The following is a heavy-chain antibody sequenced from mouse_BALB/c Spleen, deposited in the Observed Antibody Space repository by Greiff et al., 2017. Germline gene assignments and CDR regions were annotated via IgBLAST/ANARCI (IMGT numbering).Heavy chain of an antibody. J-gene: IGHJ2*01. CDR1: GYTFTSYW. CDR3: TREGGSMITTGYFDY. CDR2: IYPGNSDT. Sequence: VQLQQSGTVLARPGASVKMSCKASGYTFTSYWMHWVKQRPGQGLEWIGAIYPGNSDTSYNQKFKGKAKLTAVTSTSTAYMELSSLTNEDSAVYYCTREGGSMITTGYFDYWGQGTTLTVSS. D-gene: IGHD2-4*01. V-gene: IGHV1-5*01.